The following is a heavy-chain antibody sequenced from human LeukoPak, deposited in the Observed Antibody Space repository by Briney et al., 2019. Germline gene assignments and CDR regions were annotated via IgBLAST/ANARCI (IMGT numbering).Heavy chain of an antibody. D-gene: IGHD1-1*01. CDR3: ARGWMGDYIDY. CDR2: FSHSGIT. V-gene: IGHV4-4*02. CDR1: GASIGRGSW. J-gene: IGHJ4*02. Sequence: SETLSLTCDVSGASIGRGSWWSWVRQPPGKGLEWIGEFSHSGITNFNPSLKSRVTISVDTSKNQFSLKLSSVTAADTAVYYCARGWMGDYIDYWGQGTLVTVSS.